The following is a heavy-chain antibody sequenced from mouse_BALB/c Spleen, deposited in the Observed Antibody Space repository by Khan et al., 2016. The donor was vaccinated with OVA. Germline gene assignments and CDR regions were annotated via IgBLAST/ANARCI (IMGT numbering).Heavy chain of an antibody. CDR1: GYAFTEYA. CDR2: ISTYYGDA. J-gene: IGHJ3*01. V-gene: IGHV1S137*01. Sequence: QVRLQQSGTELVRPGVSVKISCKGSGYAFTEYAMNWVRESHEKSLEWIGVISTYYGDARYNQKFKGKATMTVDKSSSTAYMELARLTSEDSAIYYWAGDGSNSLLAYWGQGTLVTVSA. CDR3: AGDGSNSLLAY. D-gene: IGHD1-1*01.